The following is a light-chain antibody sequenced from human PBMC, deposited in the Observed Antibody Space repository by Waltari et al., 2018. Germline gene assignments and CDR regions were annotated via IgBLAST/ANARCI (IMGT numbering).Light chain of an antibody. Sequence: SSELTQDPAVSVAFGQTVRITCQGYSLRSYYASWYQQKPGQAPVLVIYGKNNRPSGIPDRFSGSSSGNTASLTITGAQAEDEADYYCNSRDSSGNHAVVFGGGTKLTVL. CDR1: SLRSYY. CDR3: NSRDSSGNHAVV. V-gene: IGLV3-19*01. J-gene: IGLJ2*01. CDR2: GKN.